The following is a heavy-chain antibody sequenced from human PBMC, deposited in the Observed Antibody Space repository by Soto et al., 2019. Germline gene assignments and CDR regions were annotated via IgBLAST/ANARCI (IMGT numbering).Heavy chain of an antibody. J-gene: IGHJ4*02. CDR1: GFTFSSYA. V-gene: IGHV3-23*01. CDR2: ISGSGGST. CDR3: AKVSRGELRHCYGLGSWGH. D-gene: IGHD3-10*01. Sequence: EVQLLESGGGLVQPGGSLRLSCAASGFTFSSYAMSWVRQAPGKGLEWVSAISGSGGSTYYADSVKGRFTISRDNSKNRLYLQMNGPRAEDTAVYCCAKVSRGELRHCYGLGSWGHWGQGTLVPLSS.